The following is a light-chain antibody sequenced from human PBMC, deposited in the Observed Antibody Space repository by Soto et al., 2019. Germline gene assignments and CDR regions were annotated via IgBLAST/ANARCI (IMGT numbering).Light chain of an antibody. CDR1: QSIGIF. J-gene: IGKJ3*01. V-gene: IGKV1-39*01. Sequence: DIQMTQSPSSLSASVGDRVTITCRASQSIGIFLNWYQHKPGRAPDLLIYASSNLQGGVPSRFSGSGSGTDFTLTISSLQPEDFATYYCQQSYNIPRTFGPGTKVDIK. CDR3: QQSYNIPRT. CDR2: ASS.